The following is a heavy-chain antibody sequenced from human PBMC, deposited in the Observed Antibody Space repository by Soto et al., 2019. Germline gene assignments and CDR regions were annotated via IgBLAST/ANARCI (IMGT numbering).Heavy chain of an antibody. V-gene: IGHV4-59*01. CDR3: ARDIYSSGYYLDY. CDR2: IYYSGST. CDR1: GGSISSYY. D-gene: IGHD3-22*01. J-gene: IGHJ4*02. Sequence: NPSETLSLTCTVSGGSISSYYWSWIRQPPGKGLEWIGYIYYSGSTNYNPSLKSRVTISVDTSKNQFSLKLSSVTAADTAVYYCARDIYSSGYYLDYWGQGTLVTVSS.